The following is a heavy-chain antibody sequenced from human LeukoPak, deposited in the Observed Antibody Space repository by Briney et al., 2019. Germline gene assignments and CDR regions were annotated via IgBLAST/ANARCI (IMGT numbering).Heavy chain of an antibody. CDR3: ANGNRCTSPNCLGYYYFYMDV. CDR2: FSGSGGTT. Sequence: PGGSLRLSCAASGFTFSSYWMSWVRQAPGKGLEWVASFSGSGGTTYHADSVKGRFTISRDNSKNTLYLQMNSLRLEDTAVYYCANGNRCTSPNCLGYYYFYMDVWGKGTTVTVSS. D-gene: IGHD2-8*01. V-gene: IGHV3-23*01. CDR1: GFTFSSYW. J-gene: IGHJ6*03.